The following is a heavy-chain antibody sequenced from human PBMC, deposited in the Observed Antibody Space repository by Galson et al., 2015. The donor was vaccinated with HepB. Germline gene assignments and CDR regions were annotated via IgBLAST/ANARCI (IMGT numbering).Heavy chain of an antibody. CDR2: ISSNGGST. D-gene: IGHD6-13*01. J-gene: IGHJ4*02. CDR3: VKESSWYYFDY. V-gene: IGHV3-64D*06. Sequence: SLRLSCAASGFTFSSYAMHWVRQAPGKGLEYVSAISSNGGSTYYADSVKGGFTISRDNSKNTLYLQMSSLRAEDTAVYYCVKESSWYYFDYWGQGTLVTVSS. CDR1: GFTFSSYA.